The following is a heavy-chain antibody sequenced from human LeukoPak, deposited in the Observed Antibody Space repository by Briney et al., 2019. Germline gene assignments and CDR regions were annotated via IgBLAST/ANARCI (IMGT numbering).Heavy chain of an antibody. CDR3: ARVYSSGWYYHYYYYMDV. CDR2: MNPSSGNT. Sequence: ASVKVSCKASGYTFTSYDINWVRQATGQGLEWMGWMNPSSGNTGYAQKFQGRVTMTRNTSISTAYMELSSLRSGDTAVYYCARVYSSGWYYHYYYYMDVWGKGTTVTVSS. J-gene: IGHJ6*03. CDR1: GYTFTSYD. D-gene: IGHD6-19*01. V-gene: IGHV1-8*01.